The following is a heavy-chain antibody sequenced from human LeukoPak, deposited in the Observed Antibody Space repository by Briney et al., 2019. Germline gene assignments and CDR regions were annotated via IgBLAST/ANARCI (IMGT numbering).Heavy chain of an antibody. V-gene: IGHV3-23*01. CDR1: GFTFSSHG. CDR3: ARDRSFCSGGSCYGAYFDI. J-gene: IGHJ3*02. Sequence: PGGSLRLSCAASGFTFSSHGMSWVRQAPGKGLEWVSTISGSGDNTYYADSVKGRFTISRDNSKNTLYLQMNSLRAEDTAVYYCARDRSFCSGGSCYGAYFDIWGQGTMVTVSS. CDR2: ISGSGDNT. D-gene: IGHD2-15*01.